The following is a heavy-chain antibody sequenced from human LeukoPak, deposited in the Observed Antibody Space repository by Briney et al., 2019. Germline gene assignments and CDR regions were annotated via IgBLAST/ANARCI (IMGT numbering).Heavy chain of an antibody. CDR3: ARGVYGRNPDY. J-gene: IGHJ4*02. D-gene: IGHD4-23*01. CDR2: ISGYNGNT. V-gene: IGHV1-18*01. CDR1: AYTFTTRG. Sequence: ASVKVSCKASAYTFTTRGINWVRHAPGQGLEWMGWISGYNGNTNYAQKLQGRVTMTTDTSTTTAYMELRSLRSDDTAMYYCARGVYGRNPDYWGQGTLVTVSS.